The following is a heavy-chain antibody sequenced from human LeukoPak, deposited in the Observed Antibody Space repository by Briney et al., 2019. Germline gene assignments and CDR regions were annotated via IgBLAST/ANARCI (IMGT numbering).Heavy chain of an antibody. CDR3: ARQYDGNLYLLYMDV. D-gene: IGHD4-23*01. V-gene: IGHV4-38-2*02. Sequence: SKTLSLTCTVSGYSISSGYLWGWIRQAPGKGLEWIASITRTGGTYYSPSLKSRVTISVDTSRNQFSLRLTSVTAPDAAVYFCARQYDGNLYLLYMDVWGKGTTVTVSS. CDR1: GYSISSGYL. J-gene: IGHJ6*03. CDR2: ITRTGGT.